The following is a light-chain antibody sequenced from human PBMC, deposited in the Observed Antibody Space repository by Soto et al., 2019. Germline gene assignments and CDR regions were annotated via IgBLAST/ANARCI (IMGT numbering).Light chain of an antibody. CDR3: HQRYNWPRVT. CDR2: GAS. J-gene: IGKJ5*01. CDR1: QSVRSDY. V-gene: IGKV3D-20*02. Sequence: EIGMSQSPATLSLSPGERATLSCRASQSVRSDYLAWYQQKPGQAPRLHIYGASTRATGIPDRFTGSGSGTDFTLTITSLEPEDFAVYFCHQRYNWPRVTFGQGTLLE.